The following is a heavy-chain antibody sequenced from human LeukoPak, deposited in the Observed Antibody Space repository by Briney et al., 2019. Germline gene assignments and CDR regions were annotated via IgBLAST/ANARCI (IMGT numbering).Heavy chain of an antibody. CDR3: AKNGGTNSVFDY. J-gene: IGHJ4*02. V-gene: IGHV3-30-3*02. D-gene: IGHD4-23*01. CDR2: ISYDGSNK. CDR1: GFTFISYA. Sequence: GGSLRLSWAASGFTFISYALPWFRKPPGKGLEWVAVISYDGSNKYYADSVKGRFTISRDNSKNTLYLQMNSLRAEDTAVYYCAKNGGTNSVFDYWGQGTLVTVSS.